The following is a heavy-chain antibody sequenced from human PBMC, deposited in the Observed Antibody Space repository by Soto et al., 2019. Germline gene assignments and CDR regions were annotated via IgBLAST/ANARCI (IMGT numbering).Heavy chain of an antibody. CDR1: GGSFSGYY. V-gene: IGHV4-34*01. D-gene: IGHD2-21*02. CDR3: ARGENCGGDCYWFDP. CDR2: INHSGST. Sequence: SETLSLTCAVYGGSFSGYYWSWIRQPPGKGLEWIGEINHSGSTNYNPSLKSRVTISVDTSKNQFSLKLSSVTAADTAVYYCARGENCGGDCYWFDPWGQGTLVTVSS. J-gene: IGHJ5*02.